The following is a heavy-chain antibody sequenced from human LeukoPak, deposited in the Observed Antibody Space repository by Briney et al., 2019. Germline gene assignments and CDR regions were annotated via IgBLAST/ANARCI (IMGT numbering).Heavy chain of an antibody. CDR2: IYYSGST. J-gene: IGHJ4*02. CDR1: GGSISSGGYY. CDR3: ARDGLGGEWGGY. Sequence: MSSETLSLTCTVSGGSISSGGYYWSWIRQHPGKGLEWIGYIYYSGSTYYNPSLKSRVTISVDTSKNQFSLKLSSVTAADTAVYYCARDGLGGEWGGYWGQGTLVTVSS. D-gene: IGHD3-10*01. V-gene: IGHV4-31*03.